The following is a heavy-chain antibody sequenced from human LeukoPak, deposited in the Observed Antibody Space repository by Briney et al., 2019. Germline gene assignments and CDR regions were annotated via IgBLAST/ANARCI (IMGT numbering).Heavy chain of an antibody. J-gene: IGHJ4*02. CDR1: GFTFSDYY. CDR3: ARSSGKYYYDSSGYFNFDY. Sequence: GGSLRLSCAASGFTFSDYYMSWIRPAPGKGLEWVSYISSSGSTIYYADSVKGRFTISRDNAKNSLYLQMNSLKAEDTAVYYCARSSGKYYYDSSGYFNFDYWGQGTLVTVSS. D-gene: IGHD3-22*01. V-gene: IGHV3-11*01. CDR2: ISSSGSTI.